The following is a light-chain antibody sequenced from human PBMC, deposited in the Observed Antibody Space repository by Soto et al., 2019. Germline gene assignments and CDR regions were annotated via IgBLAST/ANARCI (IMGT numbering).Light chain of an antibody. J-gene: IGKJ1*01. CDR3: QQYGSAPWT. CDR2: GAS. CDR1: QSVSSSY. V-gene: IGKV3-20*01. Sequence: EIVLTQSPGTLSLSPGERATLSCRASQSVSSSYFAWYQQKPGQAPWLLIYGASGRATGIPDRFSGSGSGTDFTLTISRLGPEDFAMYYCQQYGSAPWTFGQGTKVEIK.